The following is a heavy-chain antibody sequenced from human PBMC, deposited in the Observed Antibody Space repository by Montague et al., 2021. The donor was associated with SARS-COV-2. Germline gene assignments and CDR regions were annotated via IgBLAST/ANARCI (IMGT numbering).Heavy chain of an antibody. J-gene: IGHJ4*02. Sequence: SETLSLTCTVSDGSISSYYWSWIRQPTGKGLEWIGYIYYSGSTNYNPSLKSRVTISVDTSKNQLSLKLSSVTAADTAVYYCARHALNEYSSAWAFGFDYWGQGTLVTVSS. CDR2: IYYSGST. V-gene: IGHV4-59*08. CDR1: DGSISSYY. D-gene: IGHD6-6*01. CDR3: ARHALNEYSSAWAFGFDY.